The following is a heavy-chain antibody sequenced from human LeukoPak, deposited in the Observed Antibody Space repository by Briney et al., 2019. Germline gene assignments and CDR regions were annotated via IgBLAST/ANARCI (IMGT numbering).Heavy chain of an antibody. CDR2: INPNSGGT. CDR3: ASNPYSSSFRGAFDI. J-gene: IGHJ3*02. CDR1: GYTFTGYY. V-gene: IGHV1-2*02. D-gene: IGHD6-6*01. Sequence: ASVKVSCKASGYTFTGYYMHWVRQAPGQGLEWMGWINPNSGGTNYAQKFQGRVTMTRDTSISTAYMELSRLRSEDTAVYYCASNPYSSSFRGAFDIWGQGTMVTVSS.